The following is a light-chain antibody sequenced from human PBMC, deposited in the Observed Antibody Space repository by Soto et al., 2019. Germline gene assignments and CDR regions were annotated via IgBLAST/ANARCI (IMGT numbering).Light chain of an antibody. CDR3: AAWDDSLNGGV. Sequence: QAVVTQPPSASGTPGQRVPISCSGSISNIGSNTVNWYQQLPGTAPKLLIYSNNQRPSGVPDRLSGSKSGTSASLAIRGLQSEDEADYYCAAWDDSLNGGVFGGGTKLTVL. CDR2: SNN. J-gene: IGLJ2*01. V-gene: IGLV1-44*01. CDR1: ISNIGSNT.